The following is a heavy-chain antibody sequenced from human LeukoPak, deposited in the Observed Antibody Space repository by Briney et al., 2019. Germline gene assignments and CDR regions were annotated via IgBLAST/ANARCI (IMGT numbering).Heavy chain of an antibody. D-gene: IGHD3-22*01. CDR3: TKSGSGYYYDSSGLDY. Sequence: GGSLRLSCAASVFTFSSYAISWVRQAPGKGLEWVSAISGSGGSTYYADSVKGRFTISRDNSKNTLYLQMNSLRAEDTAVYYCTKSGSGYYYDSSGLDYWGQGTLVTVSS. J-gene: IGHJ4*02. V-gene: IGHV3-23*01. CDR1: VFTFSSYA. CDR2: ISGSGGST.